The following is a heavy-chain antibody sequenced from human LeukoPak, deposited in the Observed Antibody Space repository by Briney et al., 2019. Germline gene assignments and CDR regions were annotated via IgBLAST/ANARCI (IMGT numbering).Heavy chain of an antibody. V-gene: IGHV4-59*01. CDR1: GGSINSYY. CDR3: ARARDGHINNWFDP. Sequence: PSETLSLTCTVSGGSINSYYWSWIRQPPGKGLEWIGYIYYSGSTNYNPSLKRRVTISVDTSKNQFSLKMSSVTAADTAVYYCARARDGHINNWFDPWGQGTLVTVSS. J-gene: IGHJ5*02. D-gene: IGHD5-24*01. CDR2: IYYSGST.